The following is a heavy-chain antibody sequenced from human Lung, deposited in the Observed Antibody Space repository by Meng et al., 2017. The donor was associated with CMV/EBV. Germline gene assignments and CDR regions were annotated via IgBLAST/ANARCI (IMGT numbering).Heavy chain of an antibody. D-gene: IGHD6-6*01. Sequence: GGSLRLSCEVSGFSFSSFEMNWVRQAPGKGLEWIAHISSGGTTINYADSVKGRFTISRDNANNSLFLQMNSLRVEDTAVYYCARKFSSSGLYWGHGTLVTVSS. CDR2: ISSGGTTI. CDR1: GFSFSSFE. CDR3: ARKFSSSGLY. V-gene: IGHV3-48*03. J-gene: IGHJ4*01.